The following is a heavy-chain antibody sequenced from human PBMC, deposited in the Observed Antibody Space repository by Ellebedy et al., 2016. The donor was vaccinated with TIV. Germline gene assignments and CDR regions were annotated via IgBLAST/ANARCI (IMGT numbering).Heavy chain of an antibody. D-gene: IGHD3-16*02. J-gene: IGHJ5*02. CDR2: INHSGST. V-gene: IGHV4-39*07. CDR3: ARAYYDYVWGSYRYTHPRRFDP. Sequence: SETLSLTCTVSGGSISSSSYYWSWIRQPPGKGLEWIGEINHSGSTNYNPSLKSRVTVSVDTSKNQFSLKLSSVTAADTAVYYCARAYYDYVWGSYRYTHPRRFDPWGQGTLVTVSS. CDR1: GGSISSSSYY.